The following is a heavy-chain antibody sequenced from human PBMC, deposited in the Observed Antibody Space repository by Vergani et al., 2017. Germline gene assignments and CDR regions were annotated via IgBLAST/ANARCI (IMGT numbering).Heavy chain of an antibody. CDR2: IYTSGST. Sequence: QVQLQESGPGLVKPSQTLSLTCTVSGGSISSGSYYWSWIRQPAGKGLEWIGRIYTSGSTNYNPSLKSRVTISVDTSKNQFSLKLSSVTAADTAVYYCARYGPTVTHDAFDIWGQGTMVTVSS. D-gene: IGHD4-17*01. CDR3: ARYGPTVTHDAFDI. V-gene: IGHV4-61*02. J-gene: IGHJ3*02. CDR1: GGSISSGSYY.